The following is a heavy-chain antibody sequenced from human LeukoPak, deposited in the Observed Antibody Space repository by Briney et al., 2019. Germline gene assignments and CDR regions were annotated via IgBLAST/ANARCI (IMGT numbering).Heavy chain of an antibody. D-gene: IGHD6-6*01. CDR1: GYTFTSYA. V-gene: IGHV7-4-1*02. Sequence: ASVKVSCKASGYTFTSYAMNWVRQAPGQRLEWMGWINTNTGNPTYAQGFTGRFVFSLDTSVSTAYLQISSLKAEDTAVYYCARDRDSSCTYYYYMDVWGKGTTVTVSS. CDR3: ARDRDSSCTYYYYMDV. J-gene: IGHJ6*03. CDR2: INTNTGNP.